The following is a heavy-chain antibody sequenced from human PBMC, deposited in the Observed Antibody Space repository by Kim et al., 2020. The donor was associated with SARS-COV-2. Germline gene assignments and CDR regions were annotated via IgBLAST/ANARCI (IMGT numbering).Heavy chain of an antibody. J-gene: IGHJ6*02. CDR2: ISYDGSNK. V-gene: IGHV3-30-3*01. D-gene: IGHD3-10*01. CDR3: ARDPCSRLRGVTYSYYGIDV. CDR1: GFTFSSCA. Sequence: GGSLRLSCAASGFTFSSCAIHWVRQAPGKGLEWVAVISYDGSNKNYADSVKGRFTISRDNSKNTLYLQMNSLRAEDTALYYCARDPCSRLRGVTYSYYGIDVWGQWTTVTVSS.